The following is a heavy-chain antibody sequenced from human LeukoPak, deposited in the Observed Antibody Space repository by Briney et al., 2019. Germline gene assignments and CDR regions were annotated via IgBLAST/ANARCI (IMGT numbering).Heavy chain of an antibody. V-gene: IGHV3-53*01. CDR1: GFTFSSYW. CDR2: IYSGGST. Sequence: GGSLRLSCAASGFTFSSYWMSWVRQAPGKGLEWVSVIYSGGSTYYADSVKGRFTISRDNSKNTLYLQMNSLRAEDTAVYYCAKHYCSSTSCDYYYYMDVWGKGTTVTVSS. CDR3: AKHYCSSTSCDYYYYMDV. D-gene: IGHD2-2*01. J-gene: IGHJ6*03.